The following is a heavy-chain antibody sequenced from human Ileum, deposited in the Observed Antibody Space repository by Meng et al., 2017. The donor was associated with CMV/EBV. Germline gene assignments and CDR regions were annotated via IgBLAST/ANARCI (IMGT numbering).Heavy chain of an antibody. D-gene: IGHD2-21*02. Sequence: GGSLRLSCAASGFTFTDFAMDWVRQAPGKGLEWVAAILAYGGTTYYADSVKGRFTISRDNSKNTVYLQMTSLRVEDTAVYYCAKRVHKMSDGTAAGYWGQGTRVTVS. CDR3: AKRVHKMSDGTAAGY. V-gene: IGHV3-23*01. J-gene: IGHJ4*02. CDR1: GFTFTDFA. CDR2: ILAYGGTT.